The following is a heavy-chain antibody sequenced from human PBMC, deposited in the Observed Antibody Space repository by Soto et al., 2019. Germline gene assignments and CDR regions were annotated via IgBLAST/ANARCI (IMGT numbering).Heavy chain of an antibody. CDR2: INHSGST. D-gene: IGHD2-2*01. CDR3: ASLGYCSSTSCSPFDY. Sequence: SETLSLTCAVYGGSFSGYYWSWIRQPPGKGLEWIREINHSGSTNYNPSLKSRVTISVDTSKNQFSLKLSSVTAADTAVYYCASLGYCSSTSCSPFDYWGQGTLVTVSS. V-gene: IGHV4-34*01. CDR1: GGSFSGYY. J-gene: IGHJ4*02.